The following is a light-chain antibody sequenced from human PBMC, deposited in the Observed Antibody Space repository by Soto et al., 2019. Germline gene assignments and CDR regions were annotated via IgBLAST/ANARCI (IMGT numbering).Light chain of an antibody. CDR2: GAS. CDR1: QSVSSSY. Sequence: EIVLTQSPGTLSLSPGERATLSCRASQSVSSSYLAWYQQKPGQAPRLLIYGASSRATGLPDRFSRSGSETDFSLTISRLEPEDTPVYYCQQYGSSPLYTLGQGTKLQIK. V-gene: IGKV3-20*01. CDR3: QQYGSSPLYT. J-gene: IGKJ2*01.